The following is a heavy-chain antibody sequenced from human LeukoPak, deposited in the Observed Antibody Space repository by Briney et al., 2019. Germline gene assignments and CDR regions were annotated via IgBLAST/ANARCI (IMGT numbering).Heavy chain of an antibody. J-gene: IGHJ4*02. D-gene: IGHD1-14*01. V-gene: IGHV4-34*01. CDR3: VRRVRRDHKHLDY. CDR2: INHSGST. Sequence: GSLRLSCAASGFTISSNYMSWVRQPPGKGLEWIGEINHSGSTNYNPSLKSRVTISVDTSKNQFSLKLSSVTAADTAVYYCVRRVRRDHKHLDYWGQGTLVTVSS. CDR1: GFTISSNY.